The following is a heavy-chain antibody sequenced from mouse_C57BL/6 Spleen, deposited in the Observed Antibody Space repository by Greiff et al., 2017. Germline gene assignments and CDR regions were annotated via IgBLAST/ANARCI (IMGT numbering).Heavy chain of an antibody. J-gene: IGHJ2*01. V-gene: IGHV5-16*01. CDR1: GFTFSDYY. CDR2: INYDGSST. D-gene: IGHD2-3*01. CDR3: ARVYDGYYGDY. Sequence: EVMLVESEGGLVQPGSSLKLSCTASGFTFSDYYMAWVRQVPEKGLEWVANINYDGSSTYYLDFLKGRFIISRDNAKNILYLQMSSLESDDTATNYCARVYDGYYGDYWGQGTTLTVSA.